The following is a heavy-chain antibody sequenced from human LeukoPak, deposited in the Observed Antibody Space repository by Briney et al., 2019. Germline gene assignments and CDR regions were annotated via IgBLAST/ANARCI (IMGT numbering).Heavy chain of an antibody. Sequence: ASVNVSCKASGYTFTGYYMHWVRQAPGQGLEWMGWINPNSGGTNYAQKFQGRVTMTRDTAISTAYMELSRLRSDDTAVYYCARVGCYGYSSSWYWFDPWGQGTLVTVSS. CDR3: ARVGCYGYSSSWYWFDP. D-gene: IGHD6-13*01. CDR1: GYTFTGYY. V-gene: IGHV1-2*02. CDR2: INPNSGGT. J-gene: IGHJ5*02.